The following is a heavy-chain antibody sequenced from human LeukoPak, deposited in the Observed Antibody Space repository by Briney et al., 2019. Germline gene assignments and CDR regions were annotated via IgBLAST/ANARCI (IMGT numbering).Heavy chain of an antibody. J-gene: IGHJ4*02. V-gene: IGHV3-30*02. CDR1: GFTFSSYG. CDR3: AKDLRYCTDY. D-gene: IGHD2-8*01. Sequence: GGSLRLSCAASGFTFSSYGMHWVRQAPGKGLEWVAVIWYDGSNKYYADSVKGRFTVSRDNSKNTLYLQMNSLRAEDTAVYYCAKDLRYCTDYWGQGTLVTVSS. CDR2: IWYDGSNK.